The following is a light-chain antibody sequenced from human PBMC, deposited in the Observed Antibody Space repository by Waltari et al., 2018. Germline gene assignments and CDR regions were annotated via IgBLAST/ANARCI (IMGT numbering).Light chain of an antibody. Sequence: EIVLTQSPGTLSLSLGERATLSCRASQSVSRTLAWYQQKPGQAPRLLIYVASTRATGIPDRFSGSGFGTDFSLTISRLEPEDFAVYYCQKYGTLPATFGQGTTVEIK. J-gene: IGKJ1*01. CDR1: QSVSRT. CDR3: QKYGTLPAT. V-gene: IGKV3-20*01. CDR2: VAS.